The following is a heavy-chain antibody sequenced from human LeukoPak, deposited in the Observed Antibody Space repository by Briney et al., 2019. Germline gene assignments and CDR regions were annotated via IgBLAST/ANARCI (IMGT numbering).Heavy chain of an antibody. D-gene: IGHD3-10*01. J-gene: IGHJ4*02. CDR2: IYHSGST. V-gene: IGHV4-4*02. CDR1: GGSISSSNW. CDR3: ARTRYYYNSRSYGAPYYFDY. Sequence: SETLSLTCAVSGGSISSSNWWSWVRQPPGKGLEWIGEIYHSGSTNYNPSLKSRVTISVDKSKNQFSLKLSSVTAADTAVYYCARTRYYYNSRSYGAPYYFDYWGQGTLVTVSS.